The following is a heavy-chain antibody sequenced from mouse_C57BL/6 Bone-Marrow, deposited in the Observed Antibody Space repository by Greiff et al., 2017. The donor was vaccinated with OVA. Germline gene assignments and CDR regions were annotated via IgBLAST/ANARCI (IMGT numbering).Heavy chain of an antibody. D-gene: IGHD1-1*01. Sequence: EVQLQQSGGGLVKPGGSLKLSCAASGFTFSSYAMSWVRQTPEKRLEWVATISDGGSYTYYPDNVKGRFTIYRDNAKNNLYLQMSYLKSEDTAMYYCDIRVLRAMDYWGQGTSVTVSS. V-gene: IGHV5-4*01. J-gene: IGHJ4*01. CDR2: ISDGGSYT. CDR3: DIRVLRAMDY. CDR1: GFTFSSYA.